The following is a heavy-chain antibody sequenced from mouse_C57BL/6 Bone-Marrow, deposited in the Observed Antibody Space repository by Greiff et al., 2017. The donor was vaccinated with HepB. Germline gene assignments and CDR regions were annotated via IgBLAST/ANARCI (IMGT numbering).Heavy chain of an antibody. D-gene: IGHD1-2*01. CDR3: ARGGLRLYYFDY. J-gene: IGHJ2*01. V-gene: IGHV1-26*01. CDR2: INPNNGGT. Sequence: VQLQQSGPELVKPGASVKISCKASGYTFTDYYMNWVKQSHGKSLEWIGDINPNNGGTSYNQKFKGKATLTVDKSSSTAYMELRSLTSEDSAVYYCARGGLRLYYFDYWGQGTTLTVSS. CDR1: GYTFTDYY.